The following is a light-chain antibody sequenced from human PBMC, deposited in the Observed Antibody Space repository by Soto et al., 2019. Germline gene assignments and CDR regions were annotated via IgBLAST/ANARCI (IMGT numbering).Light chain of an antibody. CDR3: MQALQTPWT. V-gene: IGKV2-28*01. J-gene: IGKJ1*01. CDR1: QSLLHSNGYNY. Sequence: DIVMTQSPLSLPVTPGEPASISCRSSQSLLHSNGYNYLDWYLQKPGQSPQLLIYLGSNRAAGVHDSFSGSGSGTDFTLKISRVEAEDVGFYYCMQALQTPWTFGQGTKVDIK. CDR2: LGS.